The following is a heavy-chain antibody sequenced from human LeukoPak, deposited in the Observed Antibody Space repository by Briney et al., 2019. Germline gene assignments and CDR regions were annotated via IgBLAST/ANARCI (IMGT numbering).Heavy chain of an antibody. Sequence: PGGSLRLSCAASGFTFSSYAMHWVRQAPGKGLEWVAVISYDGSNKYYADSVKGRFTISRDNSKNTLYLQMNSLRAEDTAVYYCARAGVVAAAGTFDYWGQGTLVTVSS. CDR1: GFTFSSYA. V-gene: IGHV3-30-3*01. CDR3: ARAGVVAAAGTFDY. CDR2: ISYDGSNK. J-gene: IGHJ4*02. D-gene: IGHD6-13*01.